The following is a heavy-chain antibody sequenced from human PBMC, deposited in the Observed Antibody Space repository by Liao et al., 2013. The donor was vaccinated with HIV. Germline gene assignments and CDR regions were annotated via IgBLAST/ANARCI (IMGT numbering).Heavy chain of an antibody. J-gene: IGHJ2*01. D-gene: IGHD1-26*01. CDR1: GGSFSGYY. Sequence: QVQLQQWGAGLLKPSETLSLTCAVYGGSFSGYYWSWIRQPPGKGLEWIGYIYYSGSTYYNPSLKSRVTISVDTSKNQFSLKLSSVTAADTAVYYCARAWELQFQYWYFDLWGRGTLVTVSS. CDR3: ARAWELQFQYWYFDL. V-gene: IGHV4-34*01. CDR2: IYYSGST.